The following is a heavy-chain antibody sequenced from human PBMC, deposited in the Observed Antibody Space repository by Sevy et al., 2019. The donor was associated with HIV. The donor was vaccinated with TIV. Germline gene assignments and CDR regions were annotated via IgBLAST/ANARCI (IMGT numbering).Heavy chain of an antibody. J-gene: IGHJ6*02. V-gene: IGHV3-7*01. D-gene: IGHD6-19*01. CDR3: ARSGIAVADYYYYGMDV. CDR2: IKQDGSEK. Sequence: GGSLRLSCAASGFTFSSYWMSWVRQAPGKGLEWVANIKQDGSEKYYVDSVKGRFTISRDNAKNSLYLQMNSLGAEDTAVYYCARSGIAVADYYYYGMDVWGQGTTVTVSS. CDR1: GFTFSSYW.